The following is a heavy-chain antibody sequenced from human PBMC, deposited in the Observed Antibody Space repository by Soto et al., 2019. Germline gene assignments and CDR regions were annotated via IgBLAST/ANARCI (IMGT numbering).Heavy chain of an antibody. CDR3: ARVNTIFGVDIISQSWFDP. CDR2: ISAYNGNT. J-gene: IGHJ5*02. CDR1: GYTFTSYG. Sequence: QVQLVQSGAEVKKPGASVKVSCKASGYTFTSYGISWVRQAPGQGLEWMGWISAYNGNTNYAQKLQGRVTMTTDTSTSTAYMELRSLRSDDTAVYYCARVNTIFGVDIISQSWFDPWGQGTLVTVSS. D-gene: IGHD3-3*01. V-gene: IGHV1-18*04.